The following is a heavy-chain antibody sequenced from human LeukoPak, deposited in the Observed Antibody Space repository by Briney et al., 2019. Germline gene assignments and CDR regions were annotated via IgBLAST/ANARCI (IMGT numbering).Heavy chain of an antibody. Sequence: PGGSLRLSCAASGFTFSSYTMNWVRQAPGKGLEWVSSIISSSSFIYYADSVKGRFTISRDNAKNSLYLQMNSLRAEDTAVYYCARDFGGYCSSSSCYLGFLDYWGQGTLVTLSS. D-gene: IGHD2-2*01. CDR2: IISSSSFI. J-gene: IGHJ4*02. CDR1: GFTFSSYT. CDR3: ARDFGGYCSSSSCYLGFLDY. V-gene: IGHV3-21*03.